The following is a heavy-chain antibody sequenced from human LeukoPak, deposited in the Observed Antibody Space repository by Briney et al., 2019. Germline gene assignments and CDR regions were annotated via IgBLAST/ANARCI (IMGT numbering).Heavy chain of an antibody. CDR3: ARDLYCSSTSCYRFDP. CDR1: GGSISSYY. D-gene: IGHD2-2*01. Sequence: SETLSLTCTVSGGSISSYYWSWIRQPAGKGLEWIGRIFTSGSTNYNPSLKSRVTMPVDTSKNQFSLKLSSVTAADTAVYYCARDLYCSSTSCYRFDPWGQGTLVTVSS. CDR2: IFTSGST. V-gene: IGHV4-4*07. J-gene: IGHJ5*02.